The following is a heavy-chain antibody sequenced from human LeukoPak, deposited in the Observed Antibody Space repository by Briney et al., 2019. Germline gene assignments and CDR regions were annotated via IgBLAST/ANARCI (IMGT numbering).Heavy chain of an antibody. V-gene: IGHV1-18*01. CDR1: GYIFITYG. Sequence: ASVKVSCKASGYIFITYGINWVRQAPGQGLEWLGWINPYNGKTNYAQKFQGRVTMTTDTSTSTASMELRSLRSDDTAVYYCARGSGIDYWGQGTLVTVSS. CDR2: INPYNGKT. J-gene: IGHJ4*02. CDR3: ARGSGIDY. D-gene: IGHD1-26*01.